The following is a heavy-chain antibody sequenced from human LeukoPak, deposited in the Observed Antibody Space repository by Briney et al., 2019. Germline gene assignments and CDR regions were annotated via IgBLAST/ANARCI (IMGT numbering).Heavy chain of an antibody. CDR3: ARDYDFWSGYPDAFDI. V-gene: IGHV3-48*01. Sequence: TGGSLRLSCAASGFTFSSYSMNWVRQAPGKGLEWVSYISSSSSTIYYADSVKGRFTISRDKAKNSLYLQMNSLRAEDTAVYYCARDYDFWSGYPDAFDIWGQGTMVTVSS. CDR1: GFTFSSYS. CDR2: ISSSSSTI. J-gene: IGHJ3*02. D-gene: IGHD3-3*01.